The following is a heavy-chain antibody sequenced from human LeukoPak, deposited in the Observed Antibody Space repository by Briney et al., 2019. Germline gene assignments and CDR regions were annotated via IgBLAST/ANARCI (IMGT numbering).Heavy chain of an antibody. CDR1: GFTFSDYS. CDR3: ARGFYGSGSSSSATC. J-gene: IGHJ4*02. Sequence: PGGSLRLSCAASGFTFSDYSMDWVRQAPAKGLEWLSYISSSSGTIYYANSVKGRFTISRDNARNSVYLQMNSLRDEDTAVYYCARGFYGSGSSSSATCWGQGTLVTVSS. D-gene: IGHD3-10*01. CDR2: ISSSSGTI. V-gene: IGHV3-48*02.